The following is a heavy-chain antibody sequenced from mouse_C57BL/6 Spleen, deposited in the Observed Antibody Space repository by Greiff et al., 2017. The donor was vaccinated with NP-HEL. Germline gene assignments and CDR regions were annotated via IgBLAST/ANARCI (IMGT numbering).Heavy chain of an antibody. V-gene: IGHV1-42*01. CDR1: GYSFTGYY. Sequence: EVKLQESGPELVKPGASVKISCKASGYSFTGYYMNWVKQSPEKSLEWIGEINPSTGGTTYNQKFKAKATLTVDKSSSTAYMQLKSLTSEDSAVYYCARFITTVVRYFDVWGTGTTVTVSS. J-gene: IGHJ1*03. D-gene: IGHD1-1*01. CDR2: INPSTGGT. CDR3: ARFITTVVRYFDV.